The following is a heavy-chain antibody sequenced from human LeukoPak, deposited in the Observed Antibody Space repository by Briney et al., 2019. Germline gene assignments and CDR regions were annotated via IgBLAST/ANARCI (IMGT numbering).Heavy chain of an antibody. CDR3: AKAQQLVEAYYFDY. D-gene: IGHD6-13*01. CDR1: GFTFSSYA. V-gene: IGHV3-23*01. J-gene: IGHJ4*02. Sequence: PGGSLRLSCAASGFTFSSYAMSWVRQAPGKGLEWVSAVSGSGGSTYYADSVKGRFTISRDNSKNTLYLQMNSLRAEDTAVYYCAKAQQLVEAYYFDYWGQGTLVTVSS. CDR2: VSGSGGST.